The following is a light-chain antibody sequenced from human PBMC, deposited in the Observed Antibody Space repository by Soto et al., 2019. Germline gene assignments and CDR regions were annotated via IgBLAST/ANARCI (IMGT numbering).Light chain of an antibody. V-gene: IGLV2-14*01. CDR1: SSDVGGYNY. CDR2: NVN. Sequence: QSALTQPASVSGSPGQSITISCIGTSSDVGGYNYVSWYQQHPDKAPKLVMYNVNNRPSGVSARFSGSKSGNTASLIISGLQAEDEADYYCSSYTSLSTVVFGGGTKLTVL. CDR3: SSYTSLSTVV. J-gene: IGLJ2*01.